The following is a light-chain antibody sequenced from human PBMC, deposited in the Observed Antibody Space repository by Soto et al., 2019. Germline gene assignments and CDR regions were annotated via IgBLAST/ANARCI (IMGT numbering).Light chain of an antibody. CDR1: QSVSNY. Sequence: EIVLTQSPATLSLSPGERATLSCRASQSVSNYLTWYQQKPGQTPRLLFSGASNRASGVPARFSGSGSGTDFTLTISSLEPEDFAVYYCQQRADWPRTFGQGTKVEIK. J-gene: IGKJ1*01. CDR2: GAS. CDR3: QQRADWPRT. V-gene: IGKV3-11*01.